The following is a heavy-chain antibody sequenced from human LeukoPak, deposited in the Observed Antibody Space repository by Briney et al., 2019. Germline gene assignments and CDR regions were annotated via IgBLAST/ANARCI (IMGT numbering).Heavy chain of an antibody. V-gene: IGHV3-48*01. Sequence: GVSLRLSCRTSGFIFGIYAMNWVRQAPGKGLEGISYIGPSDCKIYYADSVKGRFTISRDSAKDSVFLQMNSLRAEDTAVYYCARDIAHCSGGICYNIRFDYWGQGTLVVVSS. CDR3: ARDIAHCSGGICYNIRFDY. CDR2: IGPSDCKI. D-gene: IGHD2-15*01. J-gene: IGHJ4*02. CDR1: GFIFGIYA.